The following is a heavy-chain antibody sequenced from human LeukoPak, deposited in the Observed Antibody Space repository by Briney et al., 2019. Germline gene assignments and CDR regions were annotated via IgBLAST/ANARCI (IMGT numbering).Heavy chain of an antibody. Sequence: SETLSLTCTVSGGSISSYYWSWIRQPPGKGLEWIGYIYYSGSTNYNPSLKSRVTISVDTSKNQFSLKLSSVTAADTAVYYCAQIRGYSGYNWFDPWGQGTLVTVSS. CDR2: IYYSGST. V-gene: IGHV4-59*01. CDR3: AQIRGYSGYNWFDP. CDR1: GGSISSYY. D-gene: IGHD5-12*01. J-gene: IGHJ5*02.